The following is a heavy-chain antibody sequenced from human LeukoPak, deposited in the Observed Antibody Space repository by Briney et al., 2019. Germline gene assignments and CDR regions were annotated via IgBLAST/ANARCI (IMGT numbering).Heavy chain of an antibody. V-gene: IGHV3-9*01. CDR3: AKGGDPGAMVTPGFDY. Sequence: GGSLRLSCAASGFTFDDYAMHWVRQAPGKGLEWVSGISWNSGSIGYADSVKGRFTISRDNAKNSLYLQMNSLRAEDTALYYCAKGGDPGAMVTPGFDYWGQGTLVTVSS. CDR1: GFTFDDYA. J-gene: IGHJ4*02. D-gene: IGHD5-18*01. CDR2: ISWNSGSI.